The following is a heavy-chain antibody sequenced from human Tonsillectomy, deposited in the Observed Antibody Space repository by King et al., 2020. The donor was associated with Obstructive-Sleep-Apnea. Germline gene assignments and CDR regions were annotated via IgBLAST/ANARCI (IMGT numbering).Heavy chain of an antibody. D-gene: IGHD5-12*01. V-gene: IGHV4-38-2*02. CDR2: IYHSGST. CDR3: ARVRVATIDY. Sequence: QLQESGPGLVKPSETLSLTCTVSGYSISSGYYWGWIRQPPGKGLEWIGSIYHSGSTYYNPSLKSRVTISVDTSKNQFSLKLSSVTAADTAVYYCARVRVATIDYWGQGTLVTVSS. J-gene: IGHJ4*02. CDR1: GYSISSGYY.